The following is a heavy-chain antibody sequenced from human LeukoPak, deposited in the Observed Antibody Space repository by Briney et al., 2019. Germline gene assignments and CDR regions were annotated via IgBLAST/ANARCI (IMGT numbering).Heavy chain of an antibody. D-gene: IGHD3-3*01. CDR2: IIPIFGTA. J-gene: IGHJ5*02. CDR3: ARHATYDFWSGYPRWNWFDP. CDR1: GGTFSSYA. Sequence: SVKVSCKASGGTFSSYAISWVRQAPGQGLEWMGGIIPIFGTANYAQKFQGRVTITADKSTSTAYMELSSLRSEDTAVYYCARHATYDFWSGYPRWNWFDPWGQGTLVTVSS. V-gene: IGHV1-69*06.